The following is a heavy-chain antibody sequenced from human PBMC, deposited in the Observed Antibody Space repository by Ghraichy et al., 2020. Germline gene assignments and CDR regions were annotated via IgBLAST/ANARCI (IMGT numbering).Heavy chain of an antibody. V-gene: IGHV3-7*05. J-gene: IGHJ1*01. CDR3: AADSSSWQECFHH. Sequence: GESLNISCAASGFPFSTSWMSWVRQAPGKGLEWVANIKQDGSEKYYVDSVKGRFTISRDNAKNSLYLRMNSLRAEDTAVYYCAADSSSWQECFHHWGQGTLVTVSS. D-gene: IGHD6-13*01. CDR2: IKQDGSEK. CDR1: GFPFSTSW.